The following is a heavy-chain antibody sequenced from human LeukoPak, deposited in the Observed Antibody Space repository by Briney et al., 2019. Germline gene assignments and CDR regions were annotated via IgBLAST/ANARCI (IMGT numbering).Heavy chain of an antibody. CDR3: AKDNLYDYGGRFGY. CDR1: GFTLSSHA. D-gene: IGHD4-23*01. CDR2: ISYDGNIK. Sequence: PGGSLRLSCAASGFTLSSHAIHWVRQAPGKGLEWVALISYDGNIKYYADSVKGRFTISRDNSKNTLSLQMNSLRPEDTAVYYCAKDNLYDYGGRFGYWGQGTLVTVSS. V-gene: IGHV3-30*04. J-gene: IGHJ4*02.